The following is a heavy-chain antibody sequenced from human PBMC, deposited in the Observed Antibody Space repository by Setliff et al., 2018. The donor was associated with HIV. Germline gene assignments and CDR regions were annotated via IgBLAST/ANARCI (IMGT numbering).Heavy chain of an antibody. V-gene: IGHV3-43*01. CDR2: ISWNGANT. Sequence: GGSLRLSCAASGFIFDDYTMHWVRQVPGKGLEWVSLISWNGANTYYADSVKGRFTISRDNSYNSLYLQMNSLRTEDTALYYCAKGPKRGNNCGLIDFWGQGTLVTVSS. CDR1: GFIFDDYT. J-gene: IGHJ4*02. D-gene: IGHD2-21*01. CDR3: AKGPKRGNNCGLIDF.